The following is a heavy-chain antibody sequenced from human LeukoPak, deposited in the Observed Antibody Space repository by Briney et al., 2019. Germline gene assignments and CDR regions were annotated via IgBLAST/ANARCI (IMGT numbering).Heavy chain of an antibody. CDR1: GYTFTSYG. D-gene: IGHD3-3*01. J-gene: IGHJ4*02. V-gene: IGHV1-18*01. CDR2: IRAYNGNT. CDR3: ARDLRFLEWLSYFDY. Sequence: GASVKVSCKASGYTFTSYGISWVRQAPGQGLEWMGWIRAYNGNTNYAQKLQGRVTMTTDTSTSTAYMELRSLRSDDTAVYYCARDLRFLEWLSYFDYWGQGTLVTVSS.